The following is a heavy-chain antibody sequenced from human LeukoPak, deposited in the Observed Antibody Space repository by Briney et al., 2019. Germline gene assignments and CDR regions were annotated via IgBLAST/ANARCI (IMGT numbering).Heavy chain of an antibody. CDR3: ARAAYTWASDS. D-gene: IGHD3-16*01. Sequence: GGSLRLSCAASGFSFRDYWMTWVRQAPGRGLEWVANMNQNGSNLKYGDSVKGRFTISRDNAKNSLYLQMDSLRADDTAVYYCARAAYTWASDSWGQGTLVTISS. V-gene: IGHV3-7*04. J-gene: IGHJ5*01. CDR1: GFSFRDYW. CDR2: MNQNGSNL.